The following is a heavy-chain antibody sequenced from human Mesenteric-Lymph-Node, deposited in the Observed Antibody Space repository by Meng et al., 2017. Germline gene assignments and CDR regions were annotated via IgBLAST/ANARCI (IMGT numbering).Heavy chain of an antibody. V-gene: IGHV1-18*01. CDR2: ISAYNGNT. CDR3: ARDNSVTTPSWWFDP. D-gene: IGHD4-17*01. Sequence: ASVKVSCKASGYTFTSYGISWVRQAPGQGLEWMGWISAYNGNTNYAQKFQGRLTLTRDTSTNTLYMQLSSLRSEDTAVYYCARDNSVTTPSWWFDPWGQGTLVTVSS. CDR1: GYTFTSYG. J-gene: IGHJ5*02.